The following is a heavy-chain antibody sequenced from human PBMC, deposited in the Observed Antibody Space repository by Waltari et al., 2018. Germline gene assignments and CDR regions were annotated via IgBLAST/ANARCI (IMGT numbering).Heavy chain of an antibody. CDR2: INHSGST. Sequence: GLLKPSETLSLTCAVYGGSFSGYYWSWIRQPPGKGLEWIGEINHSGSTNYNPSLKSRVTISVDTSKNQFSLKLSSVTAADTAVYYCASKDGYISYWGQGTLVTASS. J-gene: IGHJ4*02. D-gene: IGHD5-12*01. CDR1: GGSFSGYY. V-gene: IGHV4-34*01. CDR3: ASKDGYISY.